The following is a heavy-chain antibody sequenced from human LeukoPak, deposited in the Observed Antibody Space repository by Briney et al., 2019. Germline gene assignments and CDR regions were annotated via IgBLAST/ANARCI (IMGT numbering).Heavy chain of an antibody. J-gene: IGHJ4*02. CDR2: IYYSRST. CDR3: ARHADSGFGQLAFDY. Sequence: SETLSLTCSVSGGSISGSSYYWGWIRQPPGKGLEWIGSIYYSRSTYYNPSLKSRVTISVDTSKNQFSLKLSSVTAADTAVYYCARHADSGFGQLAFDYWGQGTLVTVPA. V-gene: IGHV4-39*01. CDR1: GGSISGSSYY. D-gene: IGHD3-10*01.